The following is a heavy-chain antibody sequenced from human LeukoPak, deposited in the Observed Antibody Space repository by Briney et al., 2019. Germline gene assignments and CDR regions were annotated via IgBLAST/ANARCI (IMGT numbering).Heavy chain of an antibody. CDR3: AKGDFYGSGRDYYYYMDV. V-gene: IGHV3-23*01. CDR2: ISGSGGRT. J-gene: IGHJ6*03. Sequence: PGGTLRLSCAASGFTFSGYGMNWVRQAPGKGLEWVSAISGSGGRTYYADSVKGRFTISRDNSKNTLYLQMNSLRAEDTAVYNCAKGDFYGSGRDYYYYMDVWGKGTTVTISS. D-gene: IGHD3-10*01. CDR1: GFTFSGYG.